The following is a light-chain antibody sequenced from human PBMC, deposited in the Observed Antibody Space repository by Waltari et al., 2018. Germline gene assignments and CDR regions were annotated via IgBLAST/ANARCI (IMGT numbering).Light chain of an antibody. CDR1: QDISNY. J-gene: IGKJ2*01. CDR2: DAS. CDR3: QQYDDFPYT. Sequence: DIQMTQSPSSLSASVGDRVTMTCQSSQDISNYLNWYRQKPGKAPKLLIYDASNVETGVPSRFSGSGYGTDFTFTISSLQPEDIATYYCQQYDDFPYTFGQGTKLEIK. V-gene: IGKV1-33*01.